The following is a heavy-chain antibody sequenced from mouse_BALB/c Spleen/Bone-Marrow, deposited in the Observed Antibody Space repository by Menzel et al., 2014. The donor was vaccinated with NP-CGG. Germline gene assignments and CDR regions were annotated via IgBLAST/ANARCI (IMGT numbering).Heavy chain of an antibody. CDR2: ISSGGSYT. CDR1: GFTFSSYG. V-gene: IGHV5-6*01. J-gene: IGHJ4*01. CDR3: ARGGLRRNIAYAMDY. D-gene: IGHD2-4*01. Sequence: EVQLVESGGDLVKPGGSLKLSCAASGFTFSSYGMSWVRQTSDKRLGWVATISSGGSYTYCPDSVKGRFTISRDNAKNTLYLQMSSLKSEDAAMYYCARGGLRRNIAYAMDYWSQGTSVTVSS.